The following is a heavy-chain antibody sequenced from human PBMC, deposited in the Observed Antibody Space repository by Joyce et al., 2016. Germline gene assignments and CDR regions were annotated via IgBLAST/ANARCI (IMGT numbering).Heavy chain of an antibody. V-gene: IGHV1-46*01. J-gene: IGHJ4*02. D-gene: IGHD6-19*01. CDR2: IKPSGGST. Sequence: QVQLVQSGAEVKKPGASVKVSCKASGYTFTSHYIHWVRQAPGQGLEWMGMIKPSGGSTSYPQNFQGRVTMTRDTSTSTVYMDLSSLRSEYTASFYCARDDGISGWYDGFDYWGQGTPVTVSS. CDR1: GYTFTSHY. CDR3: ARDDGISGWYDGFDY.